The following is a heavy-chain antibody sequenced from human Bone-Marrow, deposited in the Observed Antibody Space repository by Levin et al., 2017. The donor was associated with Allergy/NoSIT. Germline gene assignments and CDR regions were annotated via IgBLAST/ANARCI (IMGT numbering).Heavy chain of an antibody. J-gene: IGHJ6*02. D-gene: IGHD6-19*01. Sequence: PGGSLRLSCAASGFSFIGYWMSWVRQAPGKGLEWVASIKGDGSLKYYVDSAKGRFTITRDNVRYSLYLQMNTLTVEETAVYYCARDHWEFRKGSSGWTNYNYGMDVWGQGTTVTVSS. CDR2: IKGDGSLK. CDR1: GFSFIGYW. CDR3: ARDHWEFRKGSSGWTNYNYGMDV. V-gene: IGHV3-7*01.